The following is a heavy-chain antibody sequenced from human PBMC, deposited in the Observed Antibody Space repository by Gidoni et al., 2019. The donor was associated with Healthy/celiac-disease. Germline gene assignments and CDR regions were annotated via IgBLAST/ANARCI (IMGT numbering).Heavy chain of an antibody. CDR2: ISGSGGST. CDR1: GFTFSSSA. D-gene: IGHD3-10*01. Sequence: EVQLLESGGGLVQPGGSLSLPCAASGFTFSSSAMSWVRPAPGKGLEWVSAISGSGGSTYYADSVKGRFTISRDNSKNTLYLQMNSLRAEDTAVYYCAKDFPFPIPMVRGVWFSPPYYFDYWGQGTLVTVSS. V-gene: IGHV3-23*01. CDR3: AKDFPFPIPMVRGVWFSPPYYFDY. J-gene: IGHJ4*02.